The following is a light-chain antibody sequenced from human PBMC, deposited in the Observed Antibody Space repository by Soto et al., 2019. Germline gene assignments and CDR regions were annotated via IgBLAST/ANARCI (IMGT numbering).Light chain of an antibody. CDR2: VGTGGIVG. J-gene: IGLJ2*01. Sequence: QPVLTQPPSASASLGASVTLTCTLSSGYSNYKVDWYQQRPGKGPRFVMRVGTGGIVGSKGDGIPDRFSVLGSGLNRYLTIKNIQEEDESDYHCGADHGRGSNFIHVVFGGGTKVTVL. CDR3: GADHGRGSNFIHVV. V-gene: IGLV9-49*01. CDR1: SGYSNYK.